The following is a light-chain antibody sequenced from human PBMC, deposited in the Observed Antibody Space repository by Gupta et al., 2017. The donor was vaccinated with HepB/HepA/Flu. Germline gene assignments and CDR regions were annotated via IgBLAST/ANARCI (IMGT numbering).Light chain of an antibody. Sequence: IVMTHSPLSLPLPPGEPSSISCRSSQSLLHSNGYNYLDWYLQKPGQSPQLLIYLGSNRATGVPDRFSGSGSDTDFTLKISRVEAEDVGVYYCMQALQTPNTFGQGTKLEIK. CDR2: LGS. V-gene: IGKV2-28*01. CDR1: QSLLHSNGYNY. J-gene: IGKJ2*01. CDR3: MQALQTPNT.